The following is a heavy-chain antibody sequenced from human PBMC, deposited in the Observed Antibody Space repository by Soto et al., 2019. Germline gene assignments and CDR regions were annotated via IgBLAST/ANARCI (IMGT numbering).Heavy chain of an antibody. V-gene: IGHV4-34*01. J-gene: IGHJ4*02. CDR2: INHSGST. CDR1: GGSFSGYY. CDR3: ARGPGIAGTSYGPGY. D-gene: IGHD1-7*01. Sequence: TQTLSLTCAVYGGSFSGYYWSWIRQPPGKGLEWIGEINHSGSTNYNPSLKSRVTISVDTSKNQFSLKLSSVTAADTAVYYCARGPGIAGTSYGPGYWGQGPLV.